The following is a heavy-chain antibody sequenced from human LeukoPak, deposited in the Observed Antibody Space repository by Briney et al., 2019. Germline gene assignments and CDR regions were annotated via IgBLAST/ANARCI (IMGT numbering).Heavy chain of an antibody. D-gene: IGHD5-12*01. V-gene: IGHV3-11*01. CDR3: ARDAFLPYGYDWFEDY. J-gene: IGHJ4*02. CDR2: ISSSGSTI. CDR1: GFTFSDYY. Sequence: GALRLSCAASGFTFSDYYMSWIRQAPGKGLEWVSYISSSGSTIYYADSVKGRFTISRDNAKNSLYLQMNSLRAEDTAVYYCARDAFLPYGYDWFEDYWGQGTLVTVSS.